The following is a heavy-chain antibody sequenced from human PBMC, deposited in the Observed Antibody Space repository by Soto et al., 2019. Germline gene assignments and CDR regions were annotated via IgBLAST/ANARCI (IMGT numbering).Heavy chain of an antibody. CDR3: AKDQGIQVWSEFDY. J-gene: IGHJ4*02. Sequence: GGSLRLSCAASGFTFSSYAMSWVRQAPGKGLEWVSAIGGSGDSTNYADSVKGRFTISRDNSKKTFYLQMNSLRAEDTALYYCAKDQGIQVWSEFDYWGQGTLVTVSS. D-gene: IGHD5-18*01. CDR1: GFTFSSYA. V-gene: IGHV3-23*01. CDR2: IGGSGDST.